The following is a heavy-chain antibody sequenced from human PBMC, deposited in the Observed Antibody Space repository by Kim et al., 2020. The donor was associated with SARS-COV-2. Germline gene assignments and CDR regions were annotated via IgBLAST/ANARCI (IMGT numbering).Heavy chain of an antibody. J-gene: IGHJ4*02. CDR2: INHSGST. D-gene: IGHD5-18*01. CDR3: ARGRSDTAMVKYLDY. Sequence: SETLSLTCAVYGGSFSGYYWSWIRQPPGKGLEWIGEINHSGSTNYNPSLKSRVTISVDTSKNQFSLKLSSVTAADTAVYYCARGRSDTAMVKYLDYWGQG. V-gene: IGHV4-34*01. CDR1: GGSFSGYY.